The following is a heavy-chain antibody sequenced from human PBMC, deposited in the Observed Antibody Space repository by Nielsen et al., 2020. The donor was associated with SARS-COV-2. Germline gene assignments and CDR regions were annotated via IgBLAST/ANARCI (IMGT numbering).Heavy chain of an antibody. Sequence: GGSLRLSCAASGFTFSSYAMHWVRQAPGKGLEWVAVISYDGSNKYYADSVKGRFTISRDNSKNTLYLQMNSLRAEDTAVYYCAKDRHRYEYYYYGMDVWGQGTTATVSS. J-gene: IGHJ6*02. CDR3: AKDRHRYEYYYYGMDV. CDR2: ISYDGSNK. CDR1: GFTFSSYA. V-gene: IGHV3-30*04. D-gene: IGHD3-16*01.